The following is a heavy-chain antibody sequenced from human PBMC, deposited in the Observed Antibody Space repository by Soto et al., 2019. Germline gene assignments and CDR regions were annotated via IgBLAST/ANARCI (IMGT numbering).Heavy chain of an antibody. CDR1: GYTFTSYA. Sequence: ASVKVSCKASGYTFTSYAMHWVRQAPGQRLEWMGWINAGNGNTKYSQKFQGRVTITRDTSASTAYMELSSLRSEDTAVYYCARERGRTYYVFLTGYSRPLAFDYWGPGTLVTVSS. CDR2: INAGNGNT. D-gene: IGHD3-9*01. CDR3: ARERGRTYYVFLTGYSRPLAFDY. V-gene: IGHV1-3*01. J-gene: IGHJ4*02.